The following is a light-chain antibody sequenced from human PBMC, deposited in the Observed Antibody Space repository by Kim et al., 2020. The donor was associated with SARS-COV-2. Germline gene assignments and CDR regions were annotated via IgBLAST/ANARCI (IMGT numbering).Light chain of an antibody. CDR3: GSRDTSDNHPL. Sequence: AWGQTVSITCQGDSLRSYYASWYRQKPGQAPVLVIYGKNNRPSGIPDRFSGSSSGNTASLTITGAQAEDEGDYYCGSRDTSDNHPLLGGGTQLTVL. CDR2: GKN. J-gene: IGLJ2*01. CDR1: SLRSYY. V-gene: IGLV3-19*01.